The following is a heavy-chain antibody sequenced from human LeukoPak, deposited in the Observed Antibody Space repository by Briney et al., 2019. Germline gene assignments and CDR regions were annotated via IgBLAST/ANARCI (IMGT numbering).Heavy chain of an antibody. CDR1: GGSVSGYY. CDR3: ARDLGGYNYGYSFDY. Sequence: SETLSLTCTVSGGSVSGYYWNWIRQPAGRGREWIGRIYTTGSTNYNPSLKSRVTMSVDTSKNQFSLKLFSVTAADTAVYYCARDLGGYNYGYSFDYWGQGTLVTVSS. CDR2: IYTTGST. D-gene: IGHD5-18*01. V-gene: IGHV4-4*07. J-gene: IGHJ4*02.